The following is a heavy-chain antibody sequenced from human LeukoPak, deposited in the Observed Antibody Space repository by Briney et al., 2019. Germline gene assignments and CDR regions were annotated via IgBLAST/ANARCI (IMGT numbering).Heavy chain of an antibody. D-gene: IGHD3-10*01. CDR1: GGSFSSYY. Sequence: SETLSLTCAVCGGSFSSYYWSWIRQPPGKGLEWIGEINHSGSTNYNPSLKSRVTISVDTSKNQFSLKLSSVTAADTAVYYCARARGSMVRGVIGGYYFDYWGQGTLVTVSS. J-gene: IGHJ4*02. CDR3: ARARGSMVRGVIGGYYFDY. CDR2: INHSGST. V-gene: IGHV4-34*01.